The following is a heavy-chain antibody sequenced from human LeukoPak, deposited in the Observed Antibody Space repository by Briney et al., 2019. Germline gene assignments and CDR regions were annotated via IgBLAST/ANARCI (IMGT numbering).Heavy chain of an antibody. CDR1: GGSISSSSYY. CDR3: ARVQKNHWGSDY. D-gene: IGHD7-27*01. CDR2: IHYSGST. Sequence: SETLSLTCTVSGGSISSSSYYWDWIRQPPGKGLEWIASIHYSGSTYYNPSLKSRVTISVDTSKNQFSLKLSSVTAADTAVYYCARVQKNHWGSDYWGQGTLVTVSS. J-gene: IGHJ4*02. V-gene: IGHV4-39*07.